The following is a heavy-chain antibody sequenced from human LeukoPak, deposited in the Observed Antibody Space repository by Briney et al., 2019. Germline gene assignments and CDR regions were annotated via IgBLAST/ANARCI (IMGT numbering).Heavy chain of an antibody. D-gene: IGHD3-3*01. Sequence: GGSLRLSCAASGFTFSSYSMSWVRQAPGKGLEWVSYISSSSSTICYADSVKGRFTISRDDAKNSLYLQMNSLRAEDTAVYYCVRDAARGVSGKPDSWGQGTLVTVSS. CDR3: VRDAARGVSGKPDS. J-gene: IGHJ4*02. CDR2: ISSSSSTI. CDR1: GFTFSSYS. V-gene: IGHV3-48*01.